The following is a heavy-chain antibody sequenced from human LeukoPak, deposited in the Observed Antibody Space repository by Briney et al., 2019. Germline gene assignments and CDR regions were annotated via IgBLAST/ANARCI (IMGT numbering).Heavy chain of an antibody. CDR1: GYSFTSYW. CDR2: IFPGDSDT. D-gene: IGHD6-6*01. Sequence: GESLKISCKGSGYSFTSYWIGWVRQMPGKGLEWMGIIFPGDSDTRYSPSFQGQVTISADKSISTAYLQWSSLKASDTAMYYCARHPKLISSSRWFDPWGQGTLVTVSS. V-gene: IGHV5-51*01. CDR3: ARHPKLISSSRWFDP. J-gene: IGHJ5*02.